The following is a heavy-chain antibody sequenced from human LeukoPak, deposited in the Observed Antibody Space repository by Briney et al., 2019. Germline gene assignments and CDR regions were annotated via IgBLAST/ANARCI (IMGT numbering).Heavy chain of an antibody. Sequence: PGGSLRLSCAGSGFTFSNYAITWVREAPGKGLEWGSAISGSAGSTYYADSVKGRFTISRDNSKNTLYLQMNSVRAEDTAVYFCAKDAATVPPRTHDYWGQGTLVTVSS. CDR3: AKDAATVPPRTHDY. J-gene: IGHJ4*02. D-gene: IGHD4-17*01. CDR1: GFTFSNYA. V-gene: IGHV3-23*01. CDR2: ISGSAGST.